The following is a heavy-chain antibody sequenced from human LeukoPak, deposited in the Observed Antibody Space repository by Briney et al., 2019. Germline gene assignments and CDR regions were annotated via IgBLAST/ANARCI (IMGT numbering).Heavy chain of an antibody. Sequence: SETLSLTCTVSGGSISSSSYYWDWIRQPPGKGLEWIGTIFYSGTTSYSPSLKRRVTISVDTSRNQFSLKLNSVTAADTAIYYCARRRIAAIDYSGQGTLVTVSS. CDR3: ARRRIAAIDY. D-gene: IGHD6-13*01. J-gene: IGHJ4*02. CDR2: IFYSGTT. CDR1: GGSISSSSYY. V-gene: IGHV4-39*01.